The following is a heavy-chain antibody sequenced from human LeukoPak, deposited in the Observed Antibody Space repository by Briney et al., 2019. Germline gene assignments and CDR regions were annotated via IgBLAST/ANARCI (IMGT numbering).Heavy chain of an antibody. D-gene: IGHD1-14*01. CDR3: AASPPQTITSWYFDL. V-gene: IGHV3-21*01. CDR1: GFTFSSYS. J-gene: IGHJ2*01. Sequence: GGSLRLSCAASGFTFSSYSVNWVRQAPGKGLEWVSSISSSSSYIYYADSVKGRFTISRDNAKNSLYLQMNSLRAEDTAVYYCAASPPQTITSWYFDLWGRGTLVTVSS. CDR2: ISSSSSYI.